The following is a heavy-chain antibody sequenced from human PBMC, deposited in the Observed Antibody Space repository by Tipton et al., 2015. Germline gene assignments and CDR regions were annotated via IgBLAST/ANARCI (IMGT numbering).Heavy chain of an antibody. CDR1: AYSISSDYY. CDR3: ACQDYDSLTRDYQTVDS. V-gene: IGHV4-38-2*01. Sequence: TLSLTCAVSAYSISSDYYWGWIRQPPGKGLEWIGSIFHRGDTNYNPSLKSRVTMSRDTSKNQFSLKLTSVTAADTAVYYCACQDYDSLTRDYQTVDSWGQGIRVTVSS. CDR2: IFHRGDT. D-gene: IGHD3-9*01. J-gene: IGHJ4*02.